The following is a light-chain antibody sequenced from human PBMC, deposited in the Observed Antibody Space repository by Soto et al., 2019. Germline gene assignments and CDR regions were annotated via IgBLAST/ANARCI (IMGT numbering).Light chain of an antibody. CDR1: RTIAGY. CDR2: AAS. CDR3: QQTYSTPGT. Sequence: DIQMTQSPSSLSASVGDRVTITCRASRTIAGYVNWYQQRPGEAPKLLIYAASSLQSGVPSRFRGSGSGTDFTLTISSLQPEDFATYYCQQTYSTPGTFGQGTKWIS. J-gene: IGKJ1*01. V-gene: IGKV1-39*01.